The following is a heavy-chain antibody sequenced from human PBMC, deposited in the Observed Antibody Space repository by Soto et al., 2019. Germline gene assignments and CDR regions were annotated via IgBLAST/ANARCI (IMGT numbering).Heavy chain of an antibody. CDR2: IIPIFGTA. Sequence: QVQLVQSGAEVKKPGSSVKVSCKASGGTFSSYAISWVRQAPGQGLEWMGGIIPIFGTANYAQKFQGRVTITADESTSTAYMELSSLRSEDTAVYYCAGVGYYYDSSGYYFGYWGQGTLVTVSS. V-gene: IGHV1-69*01. J-gene: IGHJ4*02. CDR3: AGVGYYYDSSGYYFGY. CDR1: GGTFSSYA. D-gene: IGHD3-22*01.